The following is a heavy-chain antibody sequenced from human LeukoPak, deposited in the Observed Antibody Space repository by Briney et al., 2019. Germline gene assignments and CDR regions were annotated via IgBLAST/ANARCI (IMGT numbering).Heavy chain of an antibody. CDR1: GGSFSGYY. J-gene: IGHJ5*02. V-gene: IGHV4-34*01. Sequence: SETLSLTCAVYGGSFSGYYWRWIRQPPGEGLEWIGEISHSGSTNYNPSLKSRVTISVDTSKNQFSLQLNSVTPEDTAVYYCARDIGAYYGSGSNWFDPWGQGTLVTVSS. CDR3: ARDIGAYYGSGSNWFDP. CDR2: ISHSGST. D-gene: IGHD3-10*01.